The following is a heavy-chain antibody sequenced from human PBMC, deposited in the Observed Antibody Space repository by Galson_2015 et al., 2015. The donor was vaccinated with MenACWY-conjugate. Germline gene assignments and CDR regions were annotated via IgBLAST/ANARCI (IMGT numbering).Heavy chain of an antibody. CDR3: ARKYYYDSSGYDPRGGMDV. Sequence: GDSDTRYSPSFQGQVTISADKSISTAYLQWSSLKASDTAMYYCARKYYYDSSGYDPRGGMDVWGQGTTVTVSS. J-gene: IGHJ6*02. CDR2: GDSDT. V-gene: IGHV5-51*01. D-gene: IGHD3-22*01.